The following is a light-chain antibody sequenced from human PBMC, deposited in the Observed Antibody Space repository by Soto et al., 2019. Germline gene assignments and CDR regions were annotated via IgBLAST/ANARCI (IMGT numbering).Light chain of an antibody. CDR3: CLYVGATTYV. CDR1: SGYVGTYSL. V-gene: IGLV2-23*01. Sequence: QSALAQPASVSVSPGQSITISCTGASGYVGTYSLVSWYQQHPGKAPKVVIYEGHKRPSGVPDRFSGSTSVNTASLTISGLQTDDEADYYCCLYVGATTYVFGTGTKLTVL. CDR2: EGH. J-gene: IGLJ1*01.